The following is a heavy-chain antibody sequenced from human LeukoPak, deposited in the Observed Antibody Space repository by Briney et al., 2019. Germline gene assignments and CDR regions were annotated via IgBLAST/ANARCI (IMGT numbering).Heavy chain of an antibody. Sequence: GGSLRLSCAASGFTFLTYWMSWVRQAPGKGLEWVATIRQDGSEKYYVDSVKGRFTISRDNAKNSLYLQMNSLRAEDSAVYYCARHGIAAAGTGTWFDPWGQGTLVTVSS. CDR1: GFTFLTYW. CDR2: IRQDGSEK. D-gene: IGHD6-13*01. V-gene: IGHV3-7*01. J-gene: IGHJ5*02. CDR3: ARHGIAAAGTGTWFDP.